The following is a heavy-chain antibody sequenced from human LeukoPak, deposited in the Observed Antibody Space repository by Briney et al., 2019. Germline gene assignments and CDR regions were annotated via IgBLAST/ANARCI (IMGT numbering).Heavy chain of an antibody. D-gene: IGHD1-26*01. CDR3: ASQSGWVNWFDP. Sequence: SQTLSLTCTVSGGSISSGDYYWSWIRQPPGKGLEWIGYIYYSGSTYYNPSLKSRVTISVDTSKNQFSLKLSSVTAADTAVYYCASQSGWVNWFDPWGQGTLVTVSS. V-gene: IGHV4-30-4*08. J-gene: IGHJ5*02. CDR1: GGSISSGDYY. CDR2: IYYSGST.